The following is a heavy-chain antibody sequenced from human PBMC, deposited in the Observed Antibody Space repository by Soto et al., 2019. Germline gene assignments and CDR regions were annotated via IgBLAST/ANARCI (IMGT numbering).Heavy chain of an antibody. J-gene: IGHJ4*02. CDR3: ARYDYNGYYFDS. CDR2: INPSGGST. D-gene: IGHD4-4*01. CDR1: GYTFSTYY. Sequence: ASVKISCKASGYTFSTYYMHWVRQAPGQGYEWMGIINPSGGSTTYAQKFQGRVTMTRDTSTTTVYMELSSLKSEDSAVYYCARYDYNGYYFDSWGQGTLVTVSS. V-gene: IGHV1-46*01.